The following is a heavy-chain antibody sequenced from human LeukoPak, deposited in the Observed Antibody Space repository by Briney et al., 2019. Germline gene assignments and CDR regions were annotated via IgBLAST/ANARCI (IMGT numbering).Heavy chain of an antibody. CDR2: INHSGST. J-gene: IGHJ6*03. CDR1: GFTVNYKY. V-gene: IGHV4-34*01. CDR3: ARPAVPYCSSTSCYAFRYYYMDV. Sequence: GSLRLSCAASGFTVNYKYMIWVRQAPGKGLEWIGEINHSGSTNYNPSLKSRVTISVDTSKNQFSLKLSSVTAADTAVYYCARPAVPYCSSTSCYAFRYYYMDVWGKGTTVTISS. D-gene: IGHD2-2*01.